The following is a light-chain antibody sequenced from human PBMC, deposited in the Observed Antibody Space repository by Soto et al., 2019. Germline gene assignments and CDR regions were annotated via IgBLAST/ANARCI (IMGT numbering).Light chain of an antibody. V-gene: IGLV3-1*01. CDR1: KLGDKY. Sequence: SYELTQPPSVSVSPGQTATITCFGDKLGDKYASWYQQKPGQSPVLVIYQGNKRPSGIPERFSGSNSGNTATLTISGTQAMDEADYYCQAWDSSTLVVFGGGTKVTVL. CDR2: QGN. CDR3: QAWDSSTLVV. J-gene: IGLJ2*01.